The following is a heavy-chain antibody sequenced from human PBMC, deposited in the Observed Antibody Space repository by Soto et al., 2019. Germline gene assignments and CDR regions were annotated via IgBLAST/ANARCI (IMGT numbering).Heavy chain of an antibody. CDR1: GGTFSSYS. V-gene: IGHV1-69*13. D-gene: IGHD6-6*01. J-gene: IGHJ4*02. CDR2: IIPIFGTA. CDR3: AIEYSSSPPSYPIGY. Sequence: SVKVSCKASGGTFSSYSISWVRQAPGQGLEWMGGIIPIFGTANYAQKFQGRVTITADESTSTAYMELSSLRSEDTAVYYCAIEYSSSPPSYPIGYWGQGILVTVSS.